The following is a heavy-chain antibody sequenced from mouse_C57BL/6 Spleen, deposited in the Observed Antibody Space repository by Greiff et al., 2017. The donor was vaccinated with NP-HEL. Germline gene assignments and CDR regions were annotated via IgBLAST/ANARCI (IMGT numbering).Heavy chain of an antibody. CDR2: INPYNGGT. Sequence: VQLQQSGPVLVKPGASVKMSCKASGYTFTDYYMNWVKQSHGKSLEWIGVINPYNGGTSYNQKFKGKATLTVDKCSSTAYMELNSLTSEDSAVYYCARRSKAYYFDYWGQGTTLTVSS. D-gene: IGHD2-5*01. CDR3: ARRSKAYYFDY. CDR1: GYTFTDYY. V-gene: IGHV1-19*01. J-gene: IGHJ2*01.